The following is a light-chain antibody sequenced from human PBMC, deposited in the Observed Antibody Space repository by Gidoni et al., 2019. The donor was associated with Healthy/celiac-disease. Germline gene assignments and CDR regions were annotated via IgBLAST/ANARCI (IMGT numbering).Light chain of an antibody. J-gene: IGKJ2*01. CDR2: WSS. Sequence: DIVMTQSPDSLAVSLGERDTIHCKSSQSVLYSSNNKNYLAWYQQKPGQPPKQPIYWSSTRESGVPDRFNGSGSGTDFTLTISSLQAEDVAVYYCQQYYSTPRTFGQGTKLEIK. CDR1: QSVLYSSNNKNY. CDR3: QQYYSTPRT. V-gene: IGKV4-1*01.